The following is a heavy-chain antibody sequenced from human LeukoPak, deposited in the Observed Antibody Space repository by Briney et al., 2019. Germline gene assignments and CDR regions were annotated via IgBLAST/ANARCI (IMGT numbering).Heavy chain of an antibody. Sequence: PSETLSLTCAVYGGSFSGYYWSWIRQPPGKGLEWIGEINHSGSTNYNPSLKSRVTISVDTSKNQFSLKLSSVTAADTAVYYCARDQTLYDFWSGSDAFDIWGQGTMVTVSS. CDR2: INHSGST. CDR1: GGSFSGYY. D-gene: IGHD3-3*01. CDR3: ARDQTLYDFWSGSDAFDI. V-gene: IGHV4-34*01. J-gene: IGHJ3*02.